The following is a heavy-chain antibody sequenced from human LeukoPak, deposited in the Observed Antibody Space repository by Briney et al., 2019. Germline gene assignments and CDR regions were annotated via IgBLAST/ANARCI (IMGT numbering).Heavy chain of an antibody. V-gene: IGHV1-2*02. Sequence: ASVKVSCKASGYTFTGYYMHWVRQAPGQGLEWMGWINPNSGGTNYAQKFQGRVTMTRDTSISTAYMELSRLRSDDTAVYYCARDLQYSGSYRANEKDAFDIWGQGTMVTVSS. D-gene: IGHD1-26*01. CDR3: ARDLQYSGSYRANEKDAFDI. CDR1: GYTFTGYY. CDR2: INPNSGGT. J-gene: IGHJ3*02.